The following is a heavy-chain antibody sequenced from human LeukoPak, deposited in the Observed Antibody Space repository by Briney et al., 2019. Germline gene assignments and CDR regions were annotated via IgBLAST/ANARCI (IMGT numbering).Heavy chain of an antibody. D-gene: IGHD5-24*01. V-gene: IGHV1-69*04. Sequence: SVKVSCKASGGTFSSYAISWVRQATGQGLEWMGRIIPIFGIANYAQKFQGRVTITADKSTSTAYMELSSLRSEDTAVYYCASKSRDGYNLPYYYGMDVWGQGTTVTVSS. CDR3: ASKSRDGYNLPYYYGMDV. J-gene: IGHJ6*02. CDR1: GGTFSSYA. CDR2: IIPIFGIA.